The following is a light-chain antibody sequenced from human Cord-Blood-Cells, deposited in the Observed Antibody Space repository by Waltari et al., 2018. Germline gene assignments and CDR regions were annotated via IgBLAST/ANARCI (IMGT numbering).Light chain of an antibody. CDR2: EVS. J-gene: IGLJ2*01. V-gene: IGLV2-8*01. CDR1: SSDVGGYNY. CDR3: SSYAGSNNLV. Sequence: QSALTQPPSASGSPGQSVTISCTGTSSDVGGYNYVSWYQQHPGKAPKLMIYEVSKRPPVVPVRFSGSKSGNTASLTVSGLQAEDEADYYCSSYAGSNNLVFGGGTKLTVL.